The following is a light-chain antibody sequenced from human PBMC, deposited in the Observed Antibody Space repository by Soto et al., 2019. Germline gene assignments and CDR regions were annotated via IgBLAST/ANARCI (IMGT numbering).Light chain of an antibody. CDR3: QQYNSYSRT. CDR1: QSISSW. Sequence: DSQKTPSPSTLSASVGDKVTNTCRASQSISSWLAWYQQKPGKAPKLLIYDASSLESGVPSRFSGSGSGTEFTLTISSLQPDDFATYYCQQYNSYSRTFGQGTKVDIK. CDR2: DAS. V-gene: IGKV1-5*01. J-gene: IGKJ1*01.